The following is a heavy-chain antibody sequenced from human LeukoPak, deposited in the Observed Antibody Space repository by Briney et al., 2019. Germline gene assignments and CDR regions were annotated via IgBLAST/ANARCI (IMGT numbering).Heavy chain of an antibody. CDR2: INPNSGGT. V-gene: IGHV1-2*02. D-gene: IGHD1-26*01. CDR3: AREKMVGAPKLLDY. J-gene: IGHJ4*02. CDR1: GGTFSSYA. Sequence: GSSVKVSCKASGGTFSSYAISWVRQAPGQGLEWMGWINPNSGGTNYAQKFQGRVTMTRETSISTVHMELSRPRSDDTAVCFCAREKMVGAPKLLDYWGQGTLVTVSS.